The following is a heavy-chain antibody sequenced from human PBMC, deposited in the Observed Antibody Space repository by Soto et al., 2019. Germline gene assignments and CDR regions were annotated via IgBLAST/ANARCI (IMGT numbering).Heavy chain of an antibody. D-gene: IGHD6-19*01. CDR2: INAVNGNT. CDR1: GYAFTSYS. Sequence: SLKFACKRSGYAFTSYSMHWLRQAPGQRLEWMGWINAVNGNTKYSQKFQGRVTITRDTSASTAYMELSSLRSEDTAVYYCARVGSAGFFPAYSSGSYYYYYGMDVWGQGTTVTVSS. J-gene: IGHJ6*02. V-gene: IGHV1-3*01. CDR3: ARVGSAGFFPAYSSGSYYYYYGMDV.